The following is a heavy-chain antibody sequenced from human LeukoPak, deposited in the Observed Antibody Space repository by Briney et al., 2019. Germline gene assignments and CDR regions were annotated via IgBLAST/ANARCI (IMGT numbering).Heavy chain of an antibody. D-gene: IGHD5-12*01. V-gene: IGHV4-39*07. CDR2: MYYSGST. CDR3: ARGGSGYDSFYYYGMDV. Sequence: SETLSLTCTVSGGSISSSSYDWGWIRQPPGKGLGWIGYMYYSGSTYYNPSLKSRVTISLDTSKNQFSLKLSSVTAADTAVYYCARGGSGYDSFYYYGMDVWGQGTTVTVSS. CDR1: GGSISSSSYD. J-gene: IGHJ6*02.